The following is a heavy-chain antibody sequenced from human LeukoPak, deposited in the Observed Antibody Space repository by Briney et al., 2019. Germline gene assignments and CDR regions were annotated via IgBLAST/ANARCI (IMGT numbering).Heavy chain of an antibody. Sequence: PSETLSLTCAVYGGSFSGYYWSWIRQPPGKGLEWIGEINHSGSTNYNPSPKSRVTISVDTSKNQFSLKLSSVTAADTAVYYCARGRGIAAAGRVGFDPWGQGTLVTVSS. CDR2: INHSGST. D-gene: IGHD6-13*01. CDR1: GGSFSGYY. J-gene: IGHJ5*02. CDR3: ARGRGIAAAGRVGFDP. V-gene: IGHV4-34*01.